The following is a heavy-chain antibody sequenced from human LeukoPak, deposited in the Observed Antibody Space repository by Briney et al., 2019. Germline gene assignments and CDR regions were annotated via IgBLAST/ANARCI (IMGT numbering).Heavy chain of an antibody. CDR1: GGSISSGGYS. CDR3: ARGSGGFWSGYYESMMSWFDP. J-gene: IGHJ5*02. CDR2: IYHSGST. D-gene: IGHD3-3*01. Sequence: SQTLSLTCAVSGGSISSGGYSWSWIRQPPGKGLEWIGYIYHSGSTYYNPSLKSRVTISVDRSKNQFSLKLSSVTAADTAVYYCARGSGGFWSGYYESMMSWFDPWGQGTLVTVSS. V-gene: IGHV4-30-2*01.